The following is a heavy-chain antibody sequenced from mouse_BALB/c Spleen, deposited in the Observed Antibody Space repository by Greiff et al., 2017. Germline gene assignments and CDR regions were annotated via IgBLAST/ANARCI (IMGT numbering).Heavy chain of an antibody. V-gene: IGHV1-7*01. Sequence: QVQLKQSGAELAKPGASVKMSCKASGYTFTSYWMHWVKQRPGQGLEWIGYINPSTGYTEYNQKFKDKATLTADKSSSTAYMQLSSLTSEDSAVYYCARRPITTVVANFDYWGQGTTLTVSS. J-gene: IGHJ2*01. D-gene: IGHD1-1*01. CDR2: INPSTGYT. CDR1: GYTFTSYW. CDR3: ARRPITTVVANFDY.